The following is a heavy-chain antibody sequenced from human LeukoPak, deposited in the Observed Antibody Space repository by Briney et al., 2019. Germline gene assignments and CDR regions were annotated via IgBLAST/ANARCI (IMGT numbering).Heavy chain of an antibody. Sequence: AGGSLRLSCAASGFTFDDYAMHWVRQAPGKGLEWVSLISWDGGSTYYADSVKGRFTISRDNAKNSLYLQMNSLRAEDTAVYYCARGDCSGGSCYLSLTTIDYWGQGTLVTVSS. CDR2: ISWDGGST. D-gene: IGHD2-15*01. CDR1: GFTFDDYA. J-gene: IGHJ4*02. V-gene: IGHV3-43D*03. CDR3: ARGDCSGGSCYLSLTTIDY.